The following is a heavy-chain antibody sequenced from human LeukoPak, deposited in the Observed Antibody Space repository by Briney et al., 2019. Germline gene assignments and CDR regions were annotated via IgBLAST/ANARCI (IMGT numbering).Heavy chain of an antibody. J-gene: IGHJ4*02. CDR2: ISAYNGNT. D-gene: IGHD6-13*01. CDR1: GYTFTSYG. V-gene: IGHV1-18*01. Sequence: ASVKVSCKASGYTFTSYGISWVRQAPGQGLEWMGWISAYNGNTNYAQKLQGRVTMTTDTSTSTAYMELRSLRSDDTAVYYCARHPEHSSSWYFSPFPDYWGQGTLVTVSS. CDR3: ARHPEHSSSWYFSPFPDY.